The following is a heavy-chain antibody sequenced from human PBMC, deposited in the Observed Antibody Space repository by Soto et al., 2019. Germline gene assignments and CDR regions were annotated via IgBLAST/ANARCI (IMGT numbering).Heavy chain of an antibody. J-gene: IGHJ4*02. CDR2: MNSDGSII. CDR3: ATAEVDY. Sequence: GGSLRLSCAVAGYTFCNHWMHWVRQAPGKGLEWVSRMNSDGSIINYADSVKGRFTVSRDNAKNTLYLQMNSLRVEDTAVYYCATAEVDYWGPGTLVTASS. V-gene: IGHV3-74*01. CDR1: GYTFCNHW.